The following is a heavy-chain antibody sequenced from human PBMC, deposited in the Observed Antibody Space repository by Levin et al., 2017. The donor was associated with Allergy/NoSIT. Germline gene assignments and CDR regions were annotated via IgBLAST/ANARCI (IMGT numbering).Heavy chain of an antibody. V-gene: IGHV4-38-2*02. CDR2: IYHSGST. CDR3: ARERVAGRTSYYYYYYGMDV. CDR1: GYSISSGYY. D-gene: IGHD6-19*01. Sequence: SQTLSLTCTVSGYSISSGYYWGWIRQPPGKGLEWIGSIYHSGSTYYNPSLKSRVTISVDTSKNQFSLKLSSVTAADTAVYYCARERVAGRTSYYYYYYGMDVWGQGTTVTVSS. J-gene: IGHJ6*02.